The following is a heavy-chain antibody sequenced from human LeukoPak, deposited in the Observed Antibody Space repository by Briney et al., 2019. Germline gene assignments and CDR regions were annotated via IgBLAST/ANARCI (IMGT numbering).Heavy chain of an antibody. J-gene: IGHJ6*04. Sequence: PGGLLRSFSSVPLFAFWAYSMSVVRVGPGKGVEWVANIKQDGSEKYYVDSVKGRFTISRDNAKNSLYLQMNSLRAEDTAVYYCARDQWGPDVWGKGTTVTVSS. V-gene: IGHV3-7*03. D-gene: IGHD2-8*01. CDR1: LFAFWAYS. CDR2: IKQDGSEK. CDR3: ARDQWGPDV.